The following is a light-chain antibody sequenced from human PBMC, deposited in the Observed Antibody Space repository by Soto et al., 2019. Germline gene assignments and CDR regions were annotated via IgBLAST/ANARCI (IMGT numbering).Light chain of an antibody. J-gene: IGKJ4*01. CDR2: DAS. V-gene: IGKV3-11*01. CDR3: QQRSNWPPT. CDR1: QSVSSY. Sequence: EIVLTQSPATLSLSPGERATLSCRASQSVSSYLAWYQQKRGQAPRLLIYDASNRATGVPARFSGSGSGTEFTLTISSLEAEDFAVYYCQQRSNWPPTFGGGTKVEIK.